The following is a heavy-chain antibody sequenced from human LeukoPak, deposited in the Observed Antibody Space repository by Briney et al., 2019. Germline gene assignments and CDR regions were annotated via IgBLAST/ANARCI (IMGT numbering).Heavy chain of an antibody. D-gene: IGHD1-26*01. V-gene: IGHV3-11*01. Sequence: GGSLRLSCAVSGFTFSDYYMSWIRQAPGKGLEWVSYISSSGSTIYYADSVKGRFTISTDNAKNSLYLQMNSLRAEDTAVYYCARSIAKWEPFDYGGQGTLVTVPS. CDR1: GFTFSDYY. CDR2: ISSSGSTI. J-gene: IGHJ4*02. CDR3: ARSIAKWEPFDY.